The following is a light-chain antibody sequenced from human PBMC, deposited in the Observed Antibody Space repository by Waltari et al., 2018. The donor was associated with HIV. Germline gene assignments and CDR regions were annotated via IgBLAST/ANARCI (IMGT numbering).Light chain of an antibody. CDR1: ALPKQY. V-gene: IGLV3-25*03. CDR2: KDN. CDR3: QSADSTGSYPDV. J-gene: IGLJ1*01. Sequence: SYELTQPPSVSVSPGQTARINCSGDALPKQYAYWYQQKPGQAPLLVIDKDNERPSGIPERFSGSSSGTTVTLTISGDHTEDEADYYCQSADSTGSYPDVFGTGTKVTVL.